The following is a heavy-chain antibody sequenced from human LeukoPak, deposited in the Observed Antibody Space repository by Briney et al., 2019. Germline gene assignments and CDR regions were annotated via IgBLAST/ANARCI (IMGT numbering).Heavy chain of an antibody. CDR2: IYSGGTT. CDR1: GFTVSSNY. V-gene: IGHV3-66*01. J-gene: IGHJ5*02. CDR3: ARGVTPDWFDP. D-gene: IGHD2-21*02. Sequence: GSLRLSCAASGFTVSSNYVSWVRQAPGKGLEWVSVIYSGGTTYYADSVKGRFTISRDNSKNTLYLQMNRLRAEDTAVYYCARGVTPDWFDPWGQGTLVTVSS.